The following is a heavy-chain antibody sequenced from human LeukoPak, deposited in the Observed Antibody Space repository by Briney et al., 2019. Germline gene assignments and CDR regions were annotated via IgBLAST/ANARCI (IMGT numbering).Heavy chain of an antibody. D-gene: IGHD3-10*01. V-gene: IGHV1-3*01. CDR3: ARVITMVRGHGMDV. CDR1: GYTFTSYA. J-gene: IGHJ6*04. Sequence: ASVKVSCKASGYTFTSYAMHWVRQAPGQRLEWMGWINAGSGNTKYSQKFQGRVTITRDTSASTAYMELSSLRSEDTAVYYCARVITMVRGHGMDVWGKGTTVTVSS. CDR2: INAGSGNT.